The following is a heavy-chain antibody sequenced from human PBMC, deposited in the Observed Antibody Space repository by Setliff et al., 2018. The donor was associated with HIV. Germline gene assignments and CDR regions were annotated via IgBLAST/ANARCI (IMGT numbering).Heavy chain of an antibody. Sequence: ASVKVSCKASGYTFTSYYMHWVRQAPGQGLEWMGIINPSSGSTTYAQKFQGRVTMTRDTSTSTVYMELSSLRSEDTAVYYCARDRPYSSSWYGRGSGYSTQSLDYWGQGTLVTVSS. CDR3: ARDRPYSSSWYGRGSGYSTQSLDY. V-gene: IGHV1-46*01. CDR2: INPSSGST. CDR1: GYTFTSYY. D-gene: IGHD6-13*01. J-gene: IGHJ4*02.